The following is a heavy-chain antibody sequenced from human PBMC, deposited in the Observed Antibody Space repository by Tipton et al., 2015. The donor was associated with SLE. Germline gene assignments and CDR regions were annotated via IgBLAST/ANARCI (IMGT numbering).Heavy chain of an antibody. V-gene: IGHV4-34*01. Sequence: TLSLTCAVYGRSFIGSYWTWIRQPPGKGLEWIGDIDHSGVTHYNPSLQSRVTLSVDMSKNQFSLKLSSVTAADTAVYYCARGRRDGYNYSPLFDYWGQGTLVTVSS. CDR3: ARGRRDGYNYSPLFDY. J-gene: IGHJ4*02. CDR2: IDHSGVT. D-gene: IGHD5-24*01. CDR1: GRSFIGSY.